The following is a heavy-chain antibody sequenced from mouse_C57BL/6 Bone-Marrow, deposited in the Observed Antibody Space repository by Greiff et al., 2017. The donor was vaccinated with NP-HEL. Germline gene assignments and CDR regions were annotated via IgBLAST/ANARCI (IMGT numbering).Heavy chain of an antibody. CDR1: GFTFSDYY. CDR3: ARDYYYGSSYGWYCDV. CDR2: INYDGSST. Sequence: EVKVVESEGGLVQPGSSMKLSCTASGFTFSDYYMAWVRQVPEKGLEWVANINYDGSSTYYLDSLKSRFIISRDNAKNILYLQMSSLKSEDTATYYCARDYYYGSSYGWYCDVWGTGTTVTVSS. J-gene: IGHJ1*03. V-gene: IGHV5-16*01. D-gene: IGHD1-1*01.